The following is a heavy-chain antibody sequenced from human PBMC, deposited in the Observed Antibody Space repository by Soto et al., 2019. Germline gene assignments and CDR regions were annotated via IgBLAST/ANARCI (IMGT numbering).Heavy chain of an antibody. CDR3: ARVTTGKDNWFDP. V-gene: IGHV3-74*01. CDR2: INSDGSST. CDR1: GFTFSSYW. Sequence: EVQLVESGGGLVQPGGSLRPSCAASGFTFSSYWMHWVRQAPGKGLVWVSRINSDGSSTSYADSVKGRFTISRDNAKNTLYLQMNSLRAEDTAVYYCARVTTGKDNWFDPWGQGTLVTVSS. J-gene: IGHJ5*02. D-gene: IGHD4-17*01.